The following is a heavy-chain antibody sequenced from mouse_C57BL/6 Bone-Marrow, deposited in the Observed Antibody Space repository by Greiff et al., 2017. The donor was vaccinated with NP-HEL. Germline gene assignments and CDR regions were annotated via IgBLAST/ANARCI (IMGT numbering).Heavy chain of an antibody. Sequence: QVHLQQSGAELARPGASVKLSCKASGYTFTSYGISWVKQRTGQGLEWIGEIYPRSGNTYYNEKFKGKATLTADKSSSTAYMELRSLTSDDSAVYFCARLPHYYDSILYFDVWGTGTTVTVSS. CDR3: ARLPHYYDSILYFDV. CDR1: GYTFTSYG. J-gene: IGHJ1*03. CDR2: IYPRSGNT. D-gene: IGHD1-1*01. V-gene: IGHV1-81*01.